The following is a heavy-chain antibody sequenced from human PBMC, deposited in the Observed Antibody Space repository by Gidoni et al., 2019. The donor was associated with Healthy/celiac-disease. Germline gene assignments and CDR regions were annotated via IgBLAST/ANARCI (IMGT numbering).Heavy chain of an antibody. V-gene: IGHV4-59*01. Sequence: QVQLQESGPGLVKPSETLSLTCTVSGGSISSYYWSWIRQPPGKGLEWIGYIYYSGSTNYNPSLKSRVTISVDTSKNQFSLKLSSVTAADTAVYYCARGASDYDFPPGYYGMDVWGQGTTVTVSS. D-gene: IGHD3-3*01. CDR1: GGSISSYY. J-gene: IGHJ6*02. CDR2: IYYSGST. CDR3: ARGASDYDFPPGYYGMDV.